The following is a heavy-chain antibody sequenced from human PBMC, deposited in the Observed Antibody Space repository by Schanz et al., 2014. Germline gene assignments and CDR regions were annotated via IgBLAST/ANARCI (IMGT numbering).Heavy chain of an antibody. J-gene: IGHJ5*02. V-gene: IGHV1-18*04. CDR3: ARGNTIFGVVILGWLDP. CDR1: GYTFSSYG. CDR2: ISANNGNT. Sequence: QVQLVQSGAEVKKPGASVKVSCKASGYTFSSYGISWVRQAPGQGLEWMGWISANNGNTNKAQKFQGRVTITADKSTSTVYMELSSLRSEDTAIYYCARGNTIFGVVILGWLDPWGQGTLVTVSS. D-gene: IGHD3-3*01.